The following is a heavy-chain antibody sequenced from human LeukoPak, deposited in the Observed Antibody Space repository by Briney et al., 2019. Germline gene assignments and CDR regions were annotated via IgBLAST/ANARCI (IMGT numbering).Heavy chain of an antibody. Sequence: SGTLSLTCAVSGASISSNNWWWSWVRQPPGKGLEWIGEIYHSGSTNYNPSLKSRVTMSVDKPKNQFSLKLSSVTAADTAVYYCARGGSSSSFDYWGQGTLVTVSS. CDR2: IYHSGST. D-gene: IGHD6-6*01. V-gene: IGHV4-4*02. CDR1: GASISSNNW. CDR3: ARGGSSSSFDY. J-gene: IGHJ4*02.